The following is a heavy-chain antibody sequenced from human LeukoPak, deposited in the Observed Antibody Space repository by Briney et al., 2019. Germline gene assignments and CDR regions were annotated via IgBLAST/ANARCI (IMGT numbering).Heavy chain of an antibody. J-gene: IGHJ4*02. Sequence: PGGSLRLSCAASGFSFSDFYMTWIRQAPGKGLDWVSYISNTGNRVDYADSVKGRFSISRDNAKKSVYLQMNNLRGEDTAVYYCARSVGYGVRGVILSFDNWGQGILVTVSS. D-gene: IGHD3-10*01. CDR1: GFSFSDFY. V-gene: IGHV3-11*04. CDR2: ISNTGNRV. CDR3: ARSVGYGVRGVILSFDN.